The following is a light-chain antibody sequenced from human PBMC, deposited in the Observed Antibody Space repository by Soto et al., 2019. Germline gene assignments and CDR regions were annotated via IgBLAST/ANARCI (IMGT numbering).Light chain of an antibody. J-gene: IGLJ1*01. CDR3: SSYAGSVYV. Sequence: QSVLTQPPSASGSPGQSVSISCTGTSSDVGAYNYVSWYQQRPGKAPKLMIYDVSKRPSGVPDRFSGSKSGNTASLTVSGLQAEDEADYYCSSYAGSVYVFGTGTKVTVL. V-gene: IGLV2-8*01. CDR1: SSDVGAYNY. CDR2: DVS.